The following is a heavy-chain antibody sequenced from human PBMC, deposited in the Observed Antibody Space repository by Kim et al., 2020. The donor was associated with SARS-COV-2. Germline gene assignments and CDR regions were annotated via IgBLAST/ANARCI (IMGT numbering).Heavy chain of an antibody. CDR3: AKGGSDYSHTWFDP. V-gene: IGHV3-23*01. CDR2: VGGSGGST. CDR1: GFTFRSYA. Sequence: GGSLRLSCEASGFTFRSYAMSWVRQAPGKGLEWVSTVGGSGGSTYYADSVKGRFTLSRDKSKNTLYLHMKSLRAEDTAVYYCAKGGSDYSHTWFDPRGQGTLVTVSS. J-gene: IGHJ5*02. D-gene: IGHD4-4*01.